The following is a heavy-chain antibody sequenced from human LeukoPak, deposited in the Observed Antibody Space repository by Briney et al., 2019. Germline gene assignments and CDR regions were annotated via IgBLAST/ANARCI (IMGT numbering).Heavy chain of an antibody. CDR3: ARDLGYGPEEGGFDY. V-gene: IGHV3-21*01. D-gene: IGHD5-18*01. CDR2: ISSSSSYI. CDR1: GFTFSSYS. J-gene: IGHJ4*02. Sequence: TGGSLRLSCAASGFTFSSYSMNWVRQAPGKGLGWVSSISSSSSYIYYADSVKGRFTISRDNAKNSLYLQMNSLRAEDTAVYYCARDLGYGPEEGGFDYWGQGTLVTVSS.